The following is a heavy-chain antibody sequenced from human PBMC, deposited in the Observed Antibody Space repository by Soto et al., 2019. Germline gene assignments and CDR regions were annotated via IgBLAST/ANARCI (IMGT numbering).Heavy chain of an antibody. D-gene: IGHD2-2*02. V-gene: IGHV1-18*04. CDR1: GYTFTSYG. CDR2: ISAYNGNT. Sequence: ASVKVSCKASGYTFTSYGISWVRQAPGQGLEWMGWISAYNGNTNYAQKLQGRVTMTTDTSTSTAYMELRSLRSDDTAVYYCDRRDLLSVAIPRYYYFFVLDVWRQGPSVTV. J-gene: IGHJ6*02. CDR3: DRRDLLSVAIPRYYYFFVLDV.